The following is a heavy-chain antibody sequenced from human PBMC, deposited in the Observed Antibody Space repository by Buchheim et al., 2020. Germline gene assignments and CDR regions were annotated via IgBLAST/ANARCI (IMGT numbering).Heavy chain of an antibody. CDR3: ARGDLVFVLQDCFDY. Sequence: QVQLVESGGGVVQPGRSLRLSCAASGFTFSSYAMHWVRQAPGKGLEWVAVISYDGSNKYYADSVKGRFTISRDNSKNTLYLQMNSLRAEDTAVYYCARGDLVFVLQDCFDYWGQGTL. J-gene: IGHJ4*02. CDR2: ISYDGSNK. D-gene: IGHD3-9*01. V-gene: IGHV3-30-3*01. CDR1: GFTFSSYA.